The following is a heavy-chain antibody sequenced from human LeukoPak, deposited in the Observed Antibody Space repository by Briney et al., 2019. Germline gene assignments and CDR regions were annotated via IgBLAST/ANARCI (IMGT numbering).Heavy chain of an antibody. CDR3: AGGVVVVAAGAYNWFDP. J-gene: IGHJ5*02. V-gene: IGHV4-34*01. CDR1: GGSFSGYY. CDR2: INHSGST. Sequence: SETLSLTCAVYGGSFSGYYWRGIRQPPGKGLEWIGDINHSGSTNYNPSLKSRVTISVDTSKNQFSLKLSSVTAADTAVYYCAGGVVVVAAGAYNWFDPWGQGTLVTVSS. D-gene: IGHD2-15*01.